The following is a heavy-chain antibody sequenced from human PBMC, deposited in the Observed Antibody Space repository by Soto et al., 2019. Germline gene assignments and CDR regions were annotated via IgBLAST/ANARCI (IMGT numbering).Heavy chain of an antibody. V-gene: IGHV1-24*01. J-gene: IGHJ3*02. Sequence: ASVKVSCKVSGYTLTELSMHWVRQAPGKGLEWMGGFDPEDGETIYAQKFQGRVTMTEDTSTDTAYMELSSLRSEDMAVYYFATGEYSSSSGDAFDIWGQGTMVTVSS. CDR2: FDPEDGET. CDR1: GYTLTELS. CDR3: ATGEYSSSSGDAFDI. D-gene: IGHD6-6*01.